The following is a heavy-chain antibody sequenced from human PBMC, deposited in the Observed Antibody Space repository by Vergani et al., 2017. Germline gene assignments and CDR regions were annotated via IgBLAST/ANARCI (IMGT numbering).Heavy chain of an antibody. D-gene: IGHD6-13*01. CDR2: IYYSGST. Sequence: QVQLQESGPGLVKPSETLSLTCTVSGGSISSYYWSWIRQPPGKGLEWIGYIYYSGSTNYNPSLKSRVTISVDTSKNQFPLKLSSVTAADTAVYYCARDSSTSPYYYYDGMDVWGQGTTVTVSS. CDR3: ARDSSTSPYYYYDGMDV. V-gene: IGHV4-59*01. J-gene: IGHJ6*02. CDR1: GGSISSYY.